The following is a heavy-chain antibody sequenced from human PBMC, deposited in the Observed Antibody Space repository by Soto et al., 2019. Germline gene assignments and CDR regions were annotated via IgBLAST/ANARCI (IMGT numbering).Heavy chain of an antibody. CDR3: ARPFITGTRGRFAP. CDR2: IYYSGST. D-gene: IGHD1-7*01. CDR1: GGSISRSSYY. Sequence: SGTLSLTCTVSGGSISRSSYYWGCFCQPTGKGLEWIGSIYYSGSTYYNPSLKSRVTISVDTSKNQFSLKLSSVTAADTAVYYCARPFITGTRGRFAPSGQGALDTVSA. J-gene: IGHJ5*02. V-gene: IGHV4-39*01.